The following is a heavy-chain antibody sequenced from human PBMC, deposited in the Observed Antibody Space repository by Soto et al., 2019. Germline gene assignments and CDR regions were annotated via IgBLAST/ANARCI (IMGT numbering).Heavy chain of an antibody. CDR3: ARILSRYYDFWSGSKSSWFDP. J-gene: IGHJ5*02. V-gene: IGHV4-30-4*01. D-gene: IGHD3-3*01. Sequence: QVQLQESGPGLVKPSQTLSLTCTVSGGSISSGDYYWSWIRQPPGQGLEWIGYIYYSGSTYYNPSVKSRVIISVDTSKNQFSLKLSSVTAADTAVYYCARILSRYYDFWSGSKSSWFDPWGQGTLVTVSS. CDR2: IYYSGST. CDR1: GGSISSGDYY.